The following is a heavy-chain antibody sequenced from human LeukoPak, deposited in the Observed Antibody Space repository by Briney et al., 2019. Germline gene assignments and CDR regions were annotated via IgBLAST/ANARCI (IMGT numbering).Heavy chain of an antibody. V-gene: IGHV4-31*03. J-gene: IGHJ6*02. CDR3: AGWAGTALNYYYYYGMDV. Sequence: SETLSLTCTVSGGSISSGGYYWSWIRQHPGKGLEWIGYIYYSGSTYYNPSLKSRVTISVDTSKNQFSLKLSSVTAADTAVYYCAGWAGTALNYYYYYGMDVWGQGTTVTVSS. CDR2: IYYSGST. D-gene: IGHD1-1*01. CDR1: GGSISSGGYY.